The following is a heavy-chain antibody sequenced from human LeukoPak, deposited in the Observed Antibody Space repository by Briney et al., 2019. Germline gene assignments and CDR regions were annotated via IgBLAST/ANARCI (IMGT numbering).Heavy chain of an antibody. CDR2: ISYDGSNK. Sequence: PGRSLRLSCAASGFTFSSYGMHWVRQAPGKGLEWVAVISYDGSNKYYADSVKGRFTISRDNSKNTLYLQMNSLRAEDTAVYYCAKGAPYYYDSSGYIDYWGQGTLVTVSS. CDR3: AKGAPYYYDSSGYIDY. V-gene: IGHV3-30*18. D-gene: IGHD3-22*01. J-gene: IGHJ4*02. CDR1: GFTFSSYG.